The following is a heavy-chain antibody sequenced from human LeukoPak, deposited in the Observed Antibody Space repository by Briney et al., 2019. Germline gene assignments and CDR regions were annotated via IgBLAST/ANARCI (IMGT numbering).Heavy chain of an antibody. D-gene: IGHD4-17*01. Sequence: SETLSLTCTVSGGSISSSSYYWGWIRQPPGKGLEWIGSIYYSGSTYYNPSLKSRVTISVDTSKNQFSLKLSSVTAADTAVYYCARHASEWPGDYYYFDYWGQGTLVTVSS. CDR3: ARHASEWPGDYYYFDY. CDR1: GGSISSSSYY. J-gene: IGHJ4*02. CDR2: IYYSGST. V-gene: IGHV4-39*01.